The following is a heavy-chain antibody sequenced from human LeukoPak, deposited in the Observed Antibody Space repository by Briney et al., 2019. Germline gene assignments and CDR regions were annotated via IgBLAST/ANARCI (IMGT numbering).Heavy chain of an antibody. CDR3: AKTHQWPAPGYFDS. CDR1: GFTFSSYA. V-gene: IGHV3-23*01. Sequence: GGSLRLSCAASGFTFSSYAMSWVRQAPGKGLEWVSAISGSGSTTYYADSVKGRFTVSRDNSKNTLYLQMNSLRVEDTVVYYCAKTHQWPAPGYFDSWGQGTLVTVSS. D-gene: IGHD6-19*01. J-gene: IGHJ4*02. CDR2: ISGSGSTT.